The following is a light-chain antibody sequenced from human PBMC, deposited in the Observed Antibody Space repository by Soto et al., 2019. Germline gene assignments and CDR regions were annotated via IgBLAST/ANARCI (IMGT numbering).Light chain of an antibody. CDR2: EVT. CDR3: SSFASSNTVV. CDR1: SSDVGAYNY. J-gene: IGLJ2*01. Sequence: QSVLTQPPSASGSPGQSVTISCTGTSSDVGAYNYVSWYQQHAGKAPKLVIYEVTPRPSGVPDRFSGTKSANTASLTVSGLQAEDEDYYYCSSFASSNTVVFGGGTKLTVL. V-gene: IGLV2-8*01.